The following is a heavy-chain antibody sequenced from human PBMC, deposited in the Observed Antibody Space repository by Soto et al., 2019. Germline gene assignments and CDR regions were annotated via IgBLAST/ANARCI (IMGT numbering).Heavy chain of an antibody. CDR1: GGTFSSYA. Sequence: SVKVSCKASGGTFSSYAISWVRQAPGQGLEWMGGIIPIFGTANYAQKCQGRVTITADESTSTAYMELSSLRSEDTAVYYCARVLGRRWRWFDPWGQGTLVTVSS. CDR3: ARVLGRRWRWFDP. D-gene: IGHD2-15*01. J-gene: IGHJ5*02. CDR2: IIPIFGTA. V-gene: IGHV1-69*13.